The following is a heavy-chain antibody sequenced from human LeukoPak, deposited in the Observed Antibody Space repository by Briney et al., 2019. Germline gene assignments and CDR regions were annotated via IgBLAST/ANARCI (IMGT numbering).Heavy chain of an antibody. CDR3: ARDRGYSTFDY. D-gene: IGHD3-22*01. J-gene: IGHJ4*02. CDR2: INLDGSEI. V-gene: IGHV3-7*03. Sequence: GGSLRLSCEASGFVFGHSWMSWVRQAPGKGLEWVANINLDGSEINYLDSLTGRLTISRDNAKDSLYLQMNGLRAEGTAVYFCARDRGYSTFDYWGQGTLVTVSS. CDR1: GFVFGHSW.